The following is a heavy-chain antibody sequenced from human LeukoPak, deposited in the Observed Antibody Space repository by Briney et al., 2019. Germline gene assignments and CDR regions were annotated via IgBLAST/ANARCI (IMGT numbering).Heavy chain of an antibody. J-gene: IGHJ6*03. CDR1: GGSFSGYY. Sequence: SETLSLTCAVYGGSFSGYYWSWIRQPPGKGLEWIGEINHSGSTNYNPSHKSRVTISVDTSKNQFSLKLSSVTAADTAVYYCARGHGSSWYYYYYYMDVWGKGTTVTVSS. CDR2: INHSGST. CDR3: ARGHGSSWYYYYYYMDV. D-gene: IGHD6-13*01. V-gene: IGHV4-34*01.